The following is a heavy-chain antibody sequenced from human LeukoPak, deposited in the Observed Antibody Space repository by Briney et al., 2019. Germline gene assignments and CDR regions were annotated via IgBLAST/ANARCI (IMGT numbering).Heavy chain of an antibody. CDR2: IYSSGST. Sequence: PSETLSLTCTVSGGSISSGTYCWSCIRQPDGKGLEWIGRIYSSGSTNYNPSLKSRVAISVDTSQNQFSLNLSSVTAADTAVYYCARVTGYVMEDYFDYWGQGTLVTVSS. V-gene: IGHV4-61*02. CDR1: GGSISSGTYC. J-gene: IGHJ4*02. D-gene: IGHD6-13*01. CDR3: ARVTGYVMEDYFDY.